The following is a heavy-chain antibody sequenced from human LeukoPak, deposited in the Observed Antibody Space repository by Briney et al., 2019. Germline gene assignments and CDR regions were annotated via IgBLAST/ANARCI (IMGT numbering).Heavy chain of an antibody. Sequence: SETLSLTCTVSGGSISSSSYYWGWIRQPPGKGLEWIGSIYYSGSTYYNPSLKSRVTISVDTSKNQFSLKLSSVTAADTAVYYCARPNGRDAFDIWGQGTMVTVSS. CDR3: ARPNGRDAFDI. CDR1: GGSISSSSYY. V-gene: IGHV4-39*01. J-gene: IGHJ3*02. D-gene: IGHD2-8*01. CDR2: IYYSGST.